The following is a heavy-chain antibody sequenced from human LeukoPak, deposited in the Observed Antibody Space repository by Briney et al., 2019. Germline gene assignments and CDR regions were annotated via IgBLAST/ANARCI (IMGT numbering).Heavy chain of an antibody. CDR3: AIIGENDAFDI. J-gene: IGHJ3*02. D-gene: IGHD3-10*01. Sequence: GGSLRLSCAASGFTFSSYEMNWVRQAPGKGLEWVSYISSSGSTIYYADSVKGRFTISRDNSKNTLYLRMNSLRAEDTAVYYCAIIGENDAFDIWGQGTMVTVSS. CDR2: ISSSGSTI. V-gene: IGHV3-48*03. CDR1: GFTFSSYE.